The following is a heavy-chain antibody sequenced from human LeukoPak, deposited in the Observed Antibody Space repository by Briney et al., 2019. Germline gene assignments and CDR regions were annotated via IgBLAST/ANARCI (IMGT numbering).Heavy chain of an antibody. CDR3: AKEMGVVVVAATPFDY. CDR2: ISGSGGST. V-gene: IGHV3-23*01. Sequence: GGSLRLSCAASGFTFSSYAMSWVRQAPGKGLEWVSAISGSGGSTYYADSVKGRFTISRDNSKNTLYLQKNSLRAEDTAVYYCAKEMGVVVVAATPFDYWGQGTLVTVSS. J-gene: IGHJ4*02. D-gene: IGHD2-15*01. CDR1: GFTFSSYA.